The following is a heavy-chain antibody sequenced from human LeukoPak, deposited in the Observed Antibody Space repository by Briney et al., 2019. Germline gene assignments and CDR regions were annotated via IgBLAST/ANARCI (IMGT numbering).Heavy chain of an antibody. D-gene: IGHD2-15*01. J-gene: IGHJ6*02. CDR1: GFTFSNHG. CDR2: IWYDGSNK. CDR3: ARTPLYYYYYGMDV. V-gene: IGHV3-33*01. Sequence: GGSLRLSCAASGFTFSNHGMHWVRQAPGKGPEWVALIWYDGSNKYYGDSVKGRFTISRDNSKNTVYLQMNSLRAEDTGVYYCARTPLYYYYYGMDVWGQGTTVTVSS.